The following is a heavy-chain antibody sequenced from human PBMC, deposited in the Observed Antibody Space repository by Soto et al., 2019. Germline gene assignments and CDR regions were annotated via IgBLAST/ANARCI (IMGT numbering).Heavy chain of an antibody. D-gene: IGHD6-19*01. CDR1: GFTFSSYS. CDR2: ISSSSSYI. CDR3: ARDKSRGLGDAFDI. V-gene: IGHV3-21*01. J-gene: IGHJ3*02. Sequence: PGGSLRLSCAASGFTFSSYSMNWVRQAPGKGLEWVSSISSSSSYIYYADSVKGRFTISRDNAKNSLYLQMNSLRAEDTAVYYCARDKSRGLGDAFDIWGQGTMVTVSS.